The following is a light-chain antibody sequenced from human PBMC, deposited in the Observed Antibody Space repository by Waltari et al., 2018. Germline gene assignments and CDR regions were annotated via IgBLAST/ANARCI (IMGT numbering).Light chain of an antibody. CDR1: NLGSRS. V-gene: IGLV3-21*02. Sequence: YALTHPPSVSVAPGQTATLACGGNNLGSRSVHWYQQRPGQAPVLVVYDDRVRPSGIPERISGSNSGNTATLTISGVEAGDEADYYCQVWDSDSDHYVFGAGTKVTVL. CDR3: QVWDSDSDHYV. CDR2: DDR. J-gene: IGLJ1*01.